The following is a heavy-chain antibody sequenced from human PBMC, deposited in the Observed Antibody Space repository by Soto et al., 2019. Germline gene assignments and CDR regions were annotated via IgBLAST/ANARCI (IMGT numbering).Heavy chain of an antibody. CDR2: LSWHGVTI. CDR1: GFTFDDYA. V-gene: IGHV3-9*01. Sequence: EVQLVESGGGLVQPGRSLRLSCAASGFTFDDYAMHWVRQVPGKGLKWVSGLSWHGVTIGYAASVKGRFTISRDNAKKSVYLQMNGLRPEDTALYYCAASRAYDSSDYSGYHSGMDVWGLGTTVTVSS. J-gene: IGHJ6*02. D-gene: IGHD3-22*01. CDR3: AASRAYDSSDYSGYHSGMDV.